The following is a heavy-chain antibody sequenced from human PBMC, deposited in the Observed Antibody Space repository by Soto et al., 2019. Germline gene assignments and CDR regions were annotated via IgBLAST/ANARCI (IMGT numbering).Heavy chain of an antibody. J-gene: IGHJ6*02. CDR2: IYTSGST. Sequence: PSETLSLTCTVSGGYISSYYWSWIRQPAGKGLEWIGRIYTSGSTNYNPSLKSRVTMSVDTSKNQFSLKLSSVTAADTAVYYCARGGWLADYYYYYGMDVWGQGTTVTVSS. D-gene: IGHD6-19*01. CDR1: GGYISSYY. V-gene: IGHV4-4*07. CDR3: ARGGWLADYYYYYGMDV.